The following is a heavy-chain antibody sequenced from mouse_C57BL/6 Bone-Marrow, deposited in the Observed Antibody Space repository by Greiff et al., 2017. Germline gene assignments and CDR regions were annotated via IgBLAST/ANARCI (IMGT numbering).Heavy chain of an antibody. J-gene: IGHJ2*01. V-gene: IGHV1-55*01. CDR1: GYNFTSYW. Sequence: QVQLQQSGAELVKPGASVKMSCKASGYNFTSYWITWVKQRPGQGLEWIGDIYPGSGSTNYNEKFKSKATLTLATSTSTAYMQLSILTSADSAVYYSTRLRDFDYWCQGTTRTVSS. CDR3: TRLRDFDY. CDR2: IYPGSGST. D-gene: IGHD1-1*01.